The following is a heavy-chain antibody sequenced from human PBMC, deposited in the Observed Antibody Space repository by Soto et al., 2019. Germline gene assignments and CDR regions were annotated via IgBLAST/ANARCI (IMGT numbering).Heavy chain of an antibody. Sequence: SDTLSLTSTVSGGSISRYDWSWIRQRTGKGLEWIGYIYYSGSTNYNPSLKSRVTISVGTSKNQFSLKLRSVTAADTAVYYCARGGDYVSRLFDYWGQGTLVTVSS. CDR3: ARGGDYVSRLFDY. CDR1: GGSISRYD. CDR2: IYYSGST. V-gene: IGHV4-59*07. J-gene: IGHJ4*02. D-gene: IGHD2-21*02.